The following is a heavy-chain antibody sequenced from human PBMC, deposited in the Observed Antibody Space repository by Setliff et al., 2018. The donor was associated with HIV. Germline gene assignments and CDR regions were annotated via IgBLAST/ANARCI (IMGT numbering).Heavy chain of an antibody. D-gene: IGHD3-10*01. CDR1: GGSFSGYC. J-gene: IGHJ4*02. CDR2: IKHSGRT. Sequence: KTSETLSLTCAVYGGSFSGYCWSWIRQHPGKGLEWIGEIKHSGRTKYNPSLKSRVTISVDTSKSQFSLRLNSVTATDTALYYCARGRFHQLHRPYSGSGSLGIQYFDYWGQGTLVTVSS. CDR3: ARGRFHQLHRPYSGSGSLGIQYFDY. V-gene: IGHV4-34*01.